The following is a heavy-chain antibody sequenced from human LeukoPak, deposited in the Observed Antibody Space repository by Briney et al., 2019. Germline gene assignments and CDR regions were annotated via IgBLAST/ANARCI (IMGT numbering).Heavy chain of an antibody. V-gene: IGHV4-61*02. CDR2: IHTSGTT. CDR1: GGSISSGSFY. D-gene: IGHD1-26*01. J-gene: IGHJ3*02. CDR3: ARVKGGLGGEILSGLDI. Sequence: SSQTLSLTCTVSGGSISSGSFYWIWVRQPAGKGLEWIGRIHTSGTTNYYPSLNSRVTFSIDTSKNQFSLKLSSVTAADTAVYYWARVKGGLGGEILSGLDIWGRGTMVTVS.